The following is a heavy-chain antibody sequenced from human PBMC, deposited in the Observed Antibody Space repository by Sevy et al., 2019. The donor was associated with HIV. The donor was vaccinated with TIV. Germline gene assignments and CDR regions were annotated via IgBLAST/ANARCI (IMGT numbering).Heavy chain of an antibody. V-gene: IGHV3-23*01. CDR3: AKFKFVRVPPRVWDY. D-gene: IGHD3-16*01. Sequence: GESLKISCTASGFNFRTYAMTWVRQAPGKGLEWVSVIGSDGGGIQYADFVRGRFSISRDNSRNTLYLQLNNLTAEDTATYHCAKFKFVRVPPRVWDYWGQGVSVTVSS. CDR2: IGSDGGGI. CDR1: GFNFRTYA. J-gene: IGHJ4*02.